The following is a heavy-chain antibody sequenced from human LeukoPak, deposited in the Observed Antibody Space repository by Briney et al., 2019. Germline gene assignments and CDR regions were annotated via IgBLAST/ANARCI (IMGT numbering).Heavy chain of an antibody. V-gene: IGHV4-34*01. CDR2: INHSGST. J-gene: IGHJ4*02. CDR1: GGSFSGYY. Sequence: PSETLSLTCAVYGGSFSGYYWSWVRQPPGKGLEWSGEINHSGSTNYNPSLKSRVTISVDTSKNQFSLKLSSVTAADTAVYYCARGGGSGRSFDYWGQGALVTVSS. CDR3: ARGGGSGRSFDY. D-gene: IGHD3-16*01.